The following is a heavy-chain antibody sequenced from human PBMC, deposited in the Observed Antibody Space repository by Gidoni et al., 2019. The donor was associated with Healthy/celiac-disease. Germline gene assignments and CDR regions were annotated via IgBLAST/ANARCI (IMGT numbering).Heavy chain of an antibody. Sequence: EVQLVESGGCLVKPGGSLSLSCAASGCTFSSYSMNWVRQAPGKGLEWVSSMSSSSSYINYADSVKGRFTISRDNAKNSLYLQMNSLRAEDTAVYYCARDSRGDRVDFDYWGQGTLVTVSS. CDR2: MSSSSSYI. CDR3: ARDSRGDRVDFDY. CDR1: GCTFSSYS. V-gene: IGHV3-21*01. D-gene: IGHD3-10*01. J-gene: IGHJ4*02.